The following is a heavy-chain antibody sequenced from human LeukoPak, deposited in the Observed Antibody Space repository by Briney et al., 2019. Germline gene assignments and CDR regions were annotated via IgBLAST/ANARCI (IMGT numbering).Heavy chain of an antibody. CDR1: GFTFSSYS. CDR2: ISSSSSYI. J-gene: IGHJ5*02. Sequence: GGSLRLSCAASGFTFSSYSMNWVRQAPGKGLEWVSSISSSSSYIYYADSVKGRFTISRDNAKNSLYLQMNSLRAEDTAVYYCARGAHIVVVPAAIQFDPWGQGTLVTVSS. CDR3: ARGAHIVVVPAAIQFDP. V-gene: IGHV3-21*01. D-gene: IGHD2-2*01.